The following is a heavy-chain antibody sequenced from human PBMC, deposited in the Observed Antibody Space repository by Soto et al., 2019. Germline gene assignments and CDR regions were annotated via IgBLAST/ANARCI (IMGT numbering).Heavy chain of an antibody. D-gene: IGHD2-15*01. Sequence: EVQLVESGGGLVQRGGSLRLSCAASGFTFGIYSMNWVRQAPGKGLEWISYINGSSSTMYYADAVKGRFIISRDTADNSVYLQMNSLRDADTAVDYCARGDRFRCSGDRCFSDGLFLSWGQGTLVTVSS. J-gene: IGHJ5*02. CDR2: INGSSSTM. V-gene: IGHV3-48*02. CDR1: GFTFGIYS. CDR3: ARGDRFRCSGDRCFSDGLFLS.